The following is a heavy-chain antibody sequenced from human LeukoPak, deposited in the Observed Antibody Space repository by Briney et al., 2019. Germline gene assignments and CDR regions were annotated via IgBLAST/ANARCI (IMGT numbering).Heavy chain of an antibody. J-gene: IGHJ3*02. Sequence: PXGSLRLSCAASGFTFSSYAMSWVRQAPGKGLEWVSAISGSGGSTYYADSVKGRFTISRDNSKNTLYLQMNSLRAEDTAVYYCAKDRHYDSSGYWLGAFDIWGQGTMVTVSS. CDR2: ISGSGGST. CDR3: AKDRHYDSSGYWLGAFDI. D-gene: IGHD3-22*01. V-gene: IGHV3-23*01. CDR1: GFTFSSYA.